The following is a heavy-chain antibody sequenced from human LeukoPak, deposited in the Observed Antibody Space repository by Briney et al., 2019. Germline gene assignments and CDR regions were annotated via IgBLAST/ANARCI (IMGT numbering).Heavy chain of an antibody. CDR2: IYYSGST. CDR3: ARHSSSGWYDVDH. V-gene: IGHV4-28*01. J-gene: IGHJ4*02. Sequence: SDTLSLTCAVSGYSISSSNWWGWIRQSPGKGLEWIGYIYYSGSTYYNPSLKSRVTMSVDTSKNQFSLKVSSVTAVDTAVYYCARHSSSGWYDVDHWGQETLVTVSS. D-gene: IGHD6-19*01. CDR1: GYSISSSNW.